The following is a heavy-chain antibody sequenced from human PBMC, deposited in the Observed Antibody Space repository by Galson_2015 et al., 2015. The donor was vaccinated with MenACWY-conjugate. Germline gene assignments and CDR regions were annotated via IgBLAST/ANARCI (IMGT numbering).Heavy chain of an antibody. CDR3: AKESSPRIQLWLTNPSDY. CDR2: ISGSGSNT. J-gene: IGHJ4*02. D-gene: IGHD5-18*01. Sequence: SLRLSCAASGFTFSSYAMSWVRQAPGQGLEWVSEISGSGSNTNYADSVKGRFTISRDNSKNTLYLQMRSLRADDTGVYFCAKESSPRIQLWLTNPSDYWGQGTLVTVSS. CDR1: GFTFSSYA. V-gene: IGHV3-23*01.